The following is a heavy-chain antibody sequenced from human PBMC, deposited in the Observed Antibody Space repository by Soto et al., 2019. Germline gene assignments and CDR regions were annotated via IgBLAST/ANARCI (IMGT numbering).Heavy chain of an antibody. CDR1: GGSISSYY. J-gene: IGHJ5*02. Sequence: SETLSLTCTVSGGSISSYYWSWIRQPPGKGLEWIGYIYYSGSTNYNPSLKSRVTISVDTSKNQFSLKLSSVTAADTAVYYCARAKGNCGGDCYSWFDPWGQGTLVTVSS. D-gene: IGHD2-21*02. CDR3: ARAKGNCGGDCYSWFDP. V-gene: IGHV4-59*01. CDR2: IYYSGST.